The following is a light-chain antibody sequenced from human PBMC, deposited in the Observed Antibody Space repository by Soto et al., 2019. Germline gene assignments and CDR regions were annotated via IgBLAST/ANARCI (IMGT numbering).Light chain of an antibody. CDR1: SSNIGSNT. CDR2: SNN. Sequence: QSVLTQPPSASGTPGQRVTISCSGGSSNIGSNTVNWYQQLPGTAPKLLIYSNNQRPSGVPDRFSGSKSGTSASLAISGLQSEDEADYFCAAWDDSLMGVFGGGTQLTVL. J-gene: IGLJ3*02. V-gene: IGLV1-44*01. CDR3: AAWDDSLMGV.